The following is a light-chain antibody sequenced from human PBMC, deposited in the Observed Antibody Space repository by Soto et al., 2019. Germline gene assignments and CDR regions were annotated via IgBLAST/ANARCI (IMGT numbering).Light chain of an antibody. J-gene: IGLJ3*02. V-gene: IGLV6-57*02. CDR1: SGSIASNY. CDR2: EDN. Sequence: NFMLTQPHSVSESPRKTVTISCTGSSGSIASNYVQWYQQRPGSAPTTVIYEDNQSPSGVPDRFSGSIDSSSNSASLTISGLKTEDEADYYCQSYDSSNLWVFGGGTKLTVL. CDR3: QSYDSSNLWV.